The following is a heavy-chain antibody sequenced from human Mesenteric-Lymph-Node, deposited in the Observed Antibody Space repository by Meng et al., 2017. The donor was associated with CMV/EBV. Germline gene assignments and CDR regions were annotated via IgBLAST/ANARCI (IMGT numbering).Heavy chain of an antibody. Sequence: SGFTFSSHAMHWVRQAPGKGLEWVAVTSYDGNSKYYTDSVKGRFTISRDNSDNMVYLQMNSLRADDTALYYCARDGGGFNSSPFDHWGQGTLVTVSS. CDR3: ARDGGGFNSSPFDH. CDR2: TSYDGNSK. D-gene: IGHD3-16*01. CDR1: GFTFSSHA. V-gene: IGHV3-30*04. J-gene: IGHJ4*02.